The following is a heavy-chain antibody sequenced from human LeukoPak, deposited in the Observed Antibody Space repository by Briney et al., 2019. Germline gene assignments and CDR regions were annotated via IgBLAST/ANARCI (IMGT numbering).Heavy chain of an antibody. D-gene: IGHD5-18*01. CDR3: ARDGGHSYGYDYYFDY. CDR1: GGSMSSYY. V-gene: IGHV4-59*01. CDR2: IYNTGST. Sequence: SETLSLTCTVSGGSMSSYYWSWIRQPPGKGLEWIGYIYNTGSTNYNPSLKSQVTISVDTSKNQFSLNLSSVTAADTAVYYCARDGGHSYGYDYYFDYWGQGTLVTVSS. J-gene: IGHJ4*02.